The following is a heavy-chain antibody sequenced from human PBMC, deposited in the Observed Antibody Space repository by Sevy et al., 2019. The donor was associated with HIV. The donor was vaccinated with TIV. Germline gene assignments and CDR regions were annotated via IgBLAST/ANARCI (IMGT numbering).Heavy chain of an antibody. D-gene: IGHD3-22*01. Sequence: GGSLRFSCAASGFTFRDYSMNWVRQAPGQGLEWVSSISSASSYRKYGDSVKGRFTISRDNAKNLLYLDLNSLRVEDTAVYYCTRVDYYDTSASQYWGQGTLVTVSS. CDR3: TRVDYYDTSASQY. J-gene: IGHJ4*02. CDR2: ISSASSYR. CDR1: GFTFRDYS. V-gene: IGHV3-21*06.